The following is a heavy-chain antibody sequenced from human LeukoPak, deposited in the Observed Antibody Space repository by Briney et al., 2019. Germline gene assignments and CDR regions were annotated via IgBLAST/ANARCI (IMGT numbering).Heavy chain of an antibody. CDR3: ARVPRRNNYYDSSALDY. CDR1: GYTFTSYY. Sequence: ASVKVSCKASGYTFTSYYMHWVRQAPGQGLEWMGIINPSGGSTSYAQKFQGRVTMTRDTSTSTVYMELSSLRSEDTAVYYCARVPRRNNYYDSSALDYWGQGTLVTVSS. J-gene: IGHJ4*02. V-gene: IGHV1-46*01. D-gene: IGHD3-22*01. CDR2: INPSGGST.